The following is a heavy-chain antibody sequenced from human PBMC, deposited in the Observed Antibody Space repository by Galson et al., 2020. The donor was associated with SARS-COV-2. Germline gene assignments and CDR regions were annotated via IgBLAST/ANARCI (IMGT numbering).Heavy chain of an antibody. V-gene: IGHV3-74*01. J-gene: IGHJ6*02. CDR2: ITTDGSGT. CDR3: GRASPVPSLDV. Sequence: QAGDSLRLSCEASRFPFSNYWMHWGRQGPGKGLVLVSRITTDGSGTNFPDSVKGRFPISRDNAKNTLSLQMNSLRPEDMAVYYCGRASPVPSLDVWGQGTTVTV. D-gene: IGHD1-1*01. CDR1: RFPFSNYW.